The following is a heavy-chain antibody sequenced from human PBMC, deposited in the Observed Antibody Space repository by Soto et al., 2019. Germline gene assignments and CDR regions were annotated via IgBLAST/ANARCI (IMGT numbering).Heavy chain of an antibody. D-gene: IGHD2-2*01. CDR3: AKVTGYCSSSSCRRDYYYYYGMDV. V-gene: IGHV3-30*18. Sequence: GGSLRLSCAASGFTFSSYGMHWVRQAPGKGLEWVAVISYDGSDKYYADSVKGRFSISRDNSKNTLYLQMNSLRPEDTAVYYCAKVTGYCSSSSCRRDYYYYYGMDVWGQGTTVTVSS. CDR1: GFTFSSYG. J-gene: IGHJ6*02. CDR2: ISYDGSDK.